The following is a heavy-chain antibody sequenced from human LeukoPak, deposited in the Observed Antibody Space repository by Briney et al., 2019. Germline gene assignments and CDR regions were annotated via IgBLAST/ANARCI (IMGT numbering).Heavy chain of an antibody. D-gene: IGHD3-9*01. CDR2: ISSSGSTI. J-gene: IGHJ4*02. CDR3: ARDSADNLD. Sequence: GGSLRLSCAASGFTFSSYEMNWVRQAPGKGLERVSYISSSGSTIYYADSVKDRFTISRDNAKNSLYLQMNSLRAEDTAVYYCARDSADNLDWGQGTLVTVSS. V-gene: IGHV3-48*03. CDR1: GFTFSSYE.